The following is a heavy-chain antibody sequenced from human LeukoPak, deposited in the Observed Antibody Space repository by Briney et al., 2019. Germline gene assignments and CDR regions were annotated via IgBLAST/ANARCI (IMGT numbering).Heavy chain of an antibody. V-gene: IGHV4-39*01. J-gene: IGHJ4*02. Sequence: PSETLSLTCTVSGDSVTTTNYFWGWIRQAPGRGLQWIASIHYSGNTYYNPSLESRVTISEDTSKNQFSLKLSSVTAADTAVYYCARGYSSSWYVFDYWGQGTLVTVSS. CDR1: GDSVTTTNYF. CDR3: ARGYSSSWYVFDY. CDR2: IHYSGNT. D-gene: IGHD6-13*01.